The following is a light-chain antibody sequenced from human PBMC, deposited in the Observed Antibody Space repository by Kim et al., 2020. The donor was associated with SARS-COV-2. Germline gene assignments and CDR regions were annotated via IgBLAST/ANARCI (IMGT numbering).Light chain of an antibody. CDR2: AAS. Sequence: ASVGDRVTITCRASQGIRNDLGWYQQKPGKAPKLLIYAASSLQSGVPSRFSGSGSGTDFTLTISSLQPEEFATYYCLQDYNYPRTFGQGTKVDIK. CDR3: LQDYNYPRT. J-gene: IGKJ1*01. V-gene: IGKV1-6*01. CDR1: QGIRND.